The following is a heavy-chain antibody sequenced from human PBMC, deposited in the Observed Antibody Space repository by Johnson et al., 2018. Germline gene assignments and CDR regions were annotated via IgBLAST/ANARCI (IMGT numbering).Heavy chain of an antibody. CDR2: IDSDGSTA. V-gene: IGHV3-74*01. CDR1: GFTFSSYW. CDR3: AREGQVEVDAFDI. D-gene: IGHD1-1*01. J-gene: IGHJ3*02. Sequence: VQLQESGGGFVQPGGSLRLSCAASGFTFSSYWMHWVRQAPGKGLVWVSRIDSDGSTARYADSVKGRSTISRDNSKNKLYLQMGSLRAEDMAVDYCAREGQVEVDAFDIWGQGTRVTVSS.